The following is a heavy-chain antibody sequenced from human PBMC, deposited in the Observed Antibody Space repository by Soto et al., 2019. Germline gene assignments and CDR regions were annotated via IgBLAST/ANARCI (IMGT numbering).Heavy chain of an antibody. D-gene: IGHD5-12*01. Sequence: QVQLVQSGAEVKKPGSSVKVSCKASGGTFSTSTFTWVRQAPGQGLEWMGRIIPILAVADYAQDLQGRVTITADKSTTTVYMELSSLKSEDTAVYYCARDSPIGSTFSGYDAIDAWGQGTLVTVSS. CDR1: GGTFSTST. V-gene: IGHV1-69*04. J-gene: IGHJ5*02. CDR3: ARDSPIGSTFSGYDAIDA. CDR2: IIPILAVA.